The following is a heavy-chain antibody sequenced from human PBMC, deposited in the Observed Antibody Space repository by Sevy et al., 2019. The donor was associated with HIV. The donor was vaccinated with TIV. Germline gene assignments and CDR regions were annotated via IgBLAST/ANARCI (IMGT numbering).Heavy chain of an antibody. CDR2: ISRSSSTI. V-gene: IGHV3-48*02. Sequence: GGSLRLSCAASGFTFSSYSMNWVRQAPGKGLEWVSYISRSSSTIYYADSVKGRVTISRDNAKNQLYLQMNSLRDEDTAVYYCARERKMDESSGYSCYFDYWGQGTLVTVSS. D-gene: IGHD3-22*01. J-gene: IGHJ4*02. CDR1: GFTFSSYS. CDR3: ARERKMDESSGYSCYFDY.